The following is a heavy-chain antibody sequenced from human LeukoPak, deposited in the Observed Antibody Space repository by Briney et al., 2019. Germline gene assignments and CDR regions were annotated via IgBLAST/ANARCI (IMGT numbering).Heavy chain of an antibody. D-gene: IGHD3-22*01. CDR2: INPNSGGT. CDR1: GYTFTGYY. J-gene: IGHJ4*02. CDR3: ARGAYYYDSSGPGGY. V-gene: IGHV1-2*04. Sequence: GASVKVSCKASGYTFTGYYMHWVRQAPGQGLEWMGWINPNSGGTNYAQKFQGWVTMTRDTPISTAYMELSRLRSDDTAVYYCARGAYYYDSSGPGGYWGQGTLVTVSS.